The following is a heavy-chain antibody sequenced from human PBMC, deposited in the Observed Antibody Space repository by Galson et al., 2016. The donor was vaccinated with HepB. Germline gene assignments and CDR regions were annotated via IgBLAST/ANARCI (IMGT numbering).Heavy chain of an antibody. CDR1: GDSVSNKNVA. CDR2: TYSKSKWHY. CDR3: ARAATALRSGWRTLAPRFYYNGMDV. V-gene: IGHV6-1*01. D-gene: IGHD6-19*01. Sequence: CAISGDSVSNKNVAWNWIRQSPSRGLEWLGGTYSKSKWHYDYADSVKSRITINPDTSKSQFSLQLSSVTPEDTAVYYCARAATALRSGWRTLAPRFYYNGMDVWGQGTTVTVS. J-gene: IGHJ6*02.